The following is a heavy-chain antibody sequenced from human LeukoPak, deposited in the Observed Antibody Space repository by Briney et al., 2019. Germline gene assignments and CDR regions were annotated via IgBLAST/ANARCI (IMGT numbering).Heavy chain of an antibody. J-gene: IGHJ4*02. CDR3: ARAAGAAGGQYFDY. Sequence: PSGTLSLTCTVSGGSISGYYWSWIRQPAGQGLEWIGRIYTNGDTKFNPSLKSRVTMSVDTSKNQLSLKLRPVTAADTAVYYCARAAGAAGGQYFDYWGQGTLVTVSS. CDR2: IYTNGDT. V-gene: IGHV4-4*07. D-gene: IGHD6-13*01. CDR1: GGSISGYY.